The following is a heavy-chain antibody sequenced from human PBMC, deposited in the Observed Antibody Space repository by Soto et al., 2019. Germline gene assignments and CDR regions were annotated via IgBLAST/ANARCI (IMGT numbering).Heavy chain of an antibody. D-gene: IGHD6-6*01. CDR2: INHSGST. CDR1: GGSFSGYY. V-gene: IGHV4-34*01. J-gene: IGHJ4*02. CDR3: ARGRKLREQNFDY. Sequence: QVQLQQWGAGLLKPSETLSLTCAVYGGSFSGYYWSWIRQPPGKGLEWIGEINHSGSTNYNPSLKSRVTISVDTSKNQFSLKLSSVTAADTAVYYCARGRKLREQNFDYRGQGTLVTVSS.